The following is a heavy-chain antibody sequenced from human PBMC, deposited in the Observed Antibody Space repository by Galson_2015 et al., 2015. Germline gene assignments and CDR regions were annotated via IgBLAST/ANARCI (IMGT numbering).Heavy chain of an antibody. Sequence: QSGAEVKKPGESLKISCKASGYSFTKYWIGWVRQVPGKGLEWMGVIYPGDSNSRYSPAFQGQVTISDDKSITTAYLQWSSLKASDTAMYYCARLGGVPEAFDIWGQGTMVIVSS. CDR3: ARLGGVPEAFDI. D-gene: IGHD2-8*01. CDR1: GYSFTKYW. CDR2: IYPGDSNS. V-gene: IGHV5-51*01. J-gene: IGHJ3*02.